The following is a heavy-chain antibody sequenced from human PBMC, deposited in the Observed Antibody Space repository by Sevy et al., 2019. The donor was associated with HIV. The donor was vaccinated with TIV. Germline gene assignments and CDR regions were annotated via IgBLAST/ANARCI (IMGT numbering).Heavy chain of an antibody. CDR1: GFTFGDYA. D-gene: IGHD2-15*01. CDR2: FRSKTYGGTT. J-gene: IGHJ3*01. CDR3: SGEGSEGTVVQPDAFDF. V-gene: IGHV3-49*03. Sequence: GGSLRLSCTASGFTFGDYAMSWFRQAPGKGLEWVGFFRSKTYGGTTEYAATMKTRFTISRDDSKTIAYLQMTSLKTEDTAVYYCSGEGSEGTVVQPDAFDFWGQGTMVTVSS.